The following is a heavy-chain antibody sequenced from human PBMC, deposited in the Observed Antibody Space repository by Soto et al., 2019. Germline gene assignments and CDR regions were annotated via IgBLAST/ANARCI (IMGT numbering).Heavy chain of an antibody. CDR3: ARDVTMVRGAIITPFDY. Sequence: GASVKVSCKASGYTFTSCGISWVRQAPGQGLEWMGWISAYNGNTNYAQKLQGRVTMTTDTSTSTAYMELRSLRSDDTAVYYCARDVTMVRGAIITPFDYWGQGTLVTVS. CDR1: GYTFTSCG. V-gene: IGHV1-18*01. CDR2: ISAYNGNT. J-gene: IGHJ4*02. D-gene: IGHD3-10*01.